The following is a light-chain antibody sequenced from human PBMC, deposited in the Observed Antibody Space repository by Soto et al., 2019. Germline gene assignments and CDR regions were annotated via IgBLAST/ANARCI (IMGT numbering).Light chain of an antibody. J-gene: IGKJ1*01. V-gene: IGKV1-5*03. CDR2: KAS. CDR1: QSVSIW. CDR3: QQYNSYSRT. Sequence: DIQMTQSPSTLSASVGDRVTITCRASQSVSIWLAWYQQKPGKAPKLLIYKASSLESGVPSRFSGSGSGTEFTLTISSLQPDDFATDYCQQYNSYSRTFGQGTKVEVK.